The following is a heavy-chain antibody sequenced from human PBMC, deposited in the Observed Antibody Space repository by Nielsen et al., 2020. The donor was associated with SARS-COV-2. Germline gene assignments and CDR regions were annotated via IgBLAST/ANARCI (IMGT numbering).Heavy chain of an antibody. Sequence: SETLSLTCTVSGDSMNRYYWSWIRQPPGKGLEWIGYINDSGSTNYSPSLKSRVTFSVDTSKNQFSLKLSSVTPADTAVYYCARATGITMIVVVMGAFDIWGQGTMVTVSS. CDR2: INDSGST. J-gene: IGHJ3*02. V-gene: IGHV4-59*01. CDR1: GDSMNRYY. CDR3: ARATGITMIVVVMGAFDI. D-gene: IGHD3-22*01.